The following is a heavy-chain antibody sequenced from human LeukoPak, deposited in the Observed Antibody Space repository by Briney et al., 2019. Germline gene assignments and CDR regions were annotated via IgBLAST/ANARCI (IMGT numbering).Heavy chain of an antibody. CDR3: AKGVVAATYYYYGMDV. CDR1: GFTFDDYA. CDR2: ISWNSGSI. J-gene: IGHJ6*02. V-gene: IGHV3-9*01. Sequence: GRSLRLSCAASGFTFDDYAMHWVRQAPGKGLEWVSGISWNSGSIGYADSVKGRFTISRDNAKNSLYLQMNSLRAEDTALYYCAKGVVAATYYYYGMDVWGQGTTVTVSS. D-gene: IGHD2-15*01.